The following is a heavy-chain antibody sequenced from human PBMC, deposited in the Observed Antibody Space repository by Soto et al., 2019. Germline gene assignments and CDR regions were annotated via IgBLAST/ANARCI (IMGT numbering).Heavy chain of an antibody. Sequence: PGGSLRLSCAASGFTFSGYWMSWVRQAPGKGLEWVANIKQDGSGKYYMDSVKGRFTISGDNAKNSLNLQMNSLRVEDTAVYYCARMASLREWLVNAFDMWGQGTTVTVSS. CDR1: GFTFSGYW. CDR2: IKQDGSGK. D-gene: IGHD6-19*01. V-gene: IGHV3-7*03. J-gene: IGHJ3*02. CDR3: ARMASLREWLVNAFDM.